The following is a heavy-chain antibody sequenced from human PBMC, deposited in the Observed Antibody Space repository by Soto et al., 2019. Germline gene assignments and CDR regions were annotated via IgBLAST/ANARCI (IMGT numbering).Heavy chain of an antibody. CDR2: ISYDGSHK. J-gene: IGHJ3*02. CDR3: AKVKTSSWYGFDAFDI. CDR1: GFTFNNFA. Sequence: QVQLVESGGGVVQPGRSLRLSCAASGFTFNNFAMHWVRQAPGKGLEWMAVISYDGSHKDYRDSVKGRFTVSRDNSKNTLYLQMNSLRDEDTAMYYCAKVKTSSWYGFDAFDIWGPGTMVTVSS. V-gene: IGHV3-30*04. D-gene: IGHD6-13*01.